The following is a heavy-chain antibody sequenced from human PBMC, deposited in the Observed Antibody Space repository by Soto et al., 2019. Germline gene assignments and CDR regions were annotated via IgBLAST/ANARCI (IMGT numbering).Heavy chain of an antibody. D-gene: IGHD4-4*01. J-gene: IGHJ6*02. V-gene: IGHV3-30-3*01. CDR1: GFTFSSYA. CDR2: ISYDGSNK. CDR3: ARINDYSSNNKGYYYYYGMDV. Sequence: PGGSLRLSCAASGFTFSSYAMHWVRQAPGKGLEWVAVISYDGSNKYYADSVKGRFTISRDNSKNTLYLQMNSLRAEDTAVYYCARINDYSSNNKGYYYYYGMDVWGQGTTVTVSS.